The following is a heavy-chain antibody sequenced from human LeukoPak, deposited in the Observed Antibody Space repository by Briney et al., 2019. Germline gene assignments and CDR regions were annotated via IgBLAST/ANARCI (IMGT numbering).Heavy chain of an antibody. Sequence: ASVKVSCKASGYTFSSYAVHWVRQAPGQRPEWMGWIHGGNGDTQYSQDFQDRFTITRDTSATTAYMELSRLTSEDTAIYYCARNPTGTTILDFWGQGTLVTVSS. CDR1: GYTFSSYA. D-gene: IGHD1-1*01. J-gene: IGHJ4*02. CDR3: ARNPTGTTILDF. V-gene: IGHV1-3*01. CDR2: IHGGNGDT.